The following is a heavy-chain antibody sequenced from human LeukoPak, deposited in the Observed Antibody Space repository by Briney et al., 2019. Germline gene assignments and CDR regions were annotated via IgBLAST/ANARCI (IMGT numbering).Heavy chain of an antibody. D-gene: IGHD3-16*01. J-gene: IGHJ5*02. Sequence: PSETLSLTCAVYGGSFSGYYWSWIRQPPGKRLEWIGEINHSGSTNYNPSLKSRVTISVDTSKNQFSLKLSSVAAADTAVYYCARGVVGSGGFWFDPWGQGTLVTVFS. CDR3: ARGVVGSGGFWFDP. CDR2: INHSGST. V-gene: IGHV4-34*01. CDR1: GGSFSGYY.